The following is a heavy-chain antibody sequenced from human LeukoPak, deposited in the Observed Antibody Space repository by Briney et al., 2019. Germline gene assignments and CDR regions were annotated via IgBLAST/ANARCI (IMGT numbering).Heavy chain of an antibody. CDR3: ARAWELRYSDY. CDR1: GYTFNSYY. Sequence: ASVKVSFKASGYTFNSYYMHWVRQAPGQGLEWMGIIIPSGGSTSYAQKFQGRVTMTRDTSTSTVYMELSSLRSEDTAVYYCARAWELRYSDYWGQGTLVTVSS. J-gene: IGHJ4*02. D-gene: IGHD1-26*01. V-gene: IGHV1-46*02. CDR2: IIPSGGST.